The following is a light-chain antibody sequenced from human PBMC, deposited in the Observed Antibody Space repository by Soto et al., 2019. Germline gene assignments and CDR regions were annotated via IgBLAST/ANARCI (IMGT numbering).Light chain of an antibody. CDR3: QQTISFPPT. Sequence: IHMTQSPSSCSASVLDIVTITFLASQAIDSWLAWYQQKPGEAPKLLIFTGSLLHSGVPPRFSGSGSGTDFTLTISSLQPEDFATYYCQQTISFPPTFGQGTKVDIK. CDR2: TGS. V-gene: IGKV1-12*01. J-gene: IGKJ1*01. CDR1: QAIDSW.